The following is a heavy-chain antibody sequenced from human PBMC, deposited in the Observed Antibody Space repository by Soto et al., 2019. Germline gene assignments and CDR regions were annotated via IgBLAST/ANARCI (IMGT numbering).Heavy chain of an antibody. CDR2: ISAYNGNT. Sequence: GASVKVSCKASGYTFTSYGISWVRQAPGQGLEWMGWISAYNGNTNYAQKLQGRVTMTTDTSTSTAHMELRSLRSDDTAVYYCARQCPGGGDCYFFDYWGQGTLVTVSS. J-gene: IGHJ4*02. CDR1: GYTFTSYG. CDR3: ARQCPGGGDCYFFDY. V-gene: IGHV1-18*04. D-gene: IGHD2-21*02.